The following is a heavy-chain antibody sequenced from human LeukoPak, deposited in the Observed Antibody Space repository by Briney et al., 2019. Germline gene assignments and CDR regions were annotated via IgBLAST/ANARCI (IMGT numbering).Heavy chain of an antibody. Sequence: PSGTLSLTCAVSGGSISSSGWWSWVRQPPGKGLEWIGSIYYSGSTYYNPSLKSRVTISVDTSNNQFSLKLSSVTAADTAVYYCARHYTLSYYFDNWGQGTLVTVSS. D-gene: IGHD4-11*01. J-gene: IGHJ4*02. CDR3: ARHYTLSYYFDN. CDR2: IYYSGST. V-gene: IGHV4-39*01. CDR1: GGSISSSGW.